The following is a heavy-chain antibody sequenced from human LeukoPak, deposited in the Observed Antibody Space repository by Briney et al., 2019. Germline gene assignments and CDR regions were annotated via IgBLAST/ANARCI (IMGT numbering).Heavy chain of an antibody. CDR1: GYTFTSYD. D-gene: IGHD2-2*01. V-gene: IGHV1-8*03. Sequence: ASVKVSCKASGYTFTSYDINWVRQATGQGLEWMGWMNPNSGNTGYAQKFQGRVTITRNTSISTAYMELSSLRSEDTAVYYCTTDGPPGLVVVPAADHGDAFDIWGQGTMVTVSS. J-gene: IGHJ3*02. CDR3: TTDGPPGLVVVPAADHGDAFDI. CDR2: MNPNSGNT.